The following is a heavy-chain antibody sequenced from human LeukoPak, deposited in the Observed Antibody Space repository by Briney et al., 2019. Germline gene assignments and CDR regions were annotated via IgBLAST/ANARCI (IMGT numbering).Heavy chain of an antibody. CDR2: IYHTGSA. V-gene: IGHV4-38-2*02. D-gene: IGHD3-16*02. Sequence: SETLSLTCTVSGYSISSGYYWAWIRQPPGKGLEWIGNIYHTGSAYYNPSLKSRVTISVDTSKNQFSLKLSSVTAADTAVYYCARHGLSRQHGLDYWGQGTLVTVSS. CDR1: GYSISSGYY. J-gene: IGHJ4*02. CDR3: ARHGLSRQHGLDY.